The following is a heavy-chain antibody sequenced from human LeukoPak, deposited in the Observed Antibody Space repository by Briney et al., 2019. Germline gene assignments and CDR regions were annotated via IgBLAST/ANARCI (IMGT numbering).Heavy chain of an antibody. CDR2: VYYSGNT. J-gene: IGHJ4*02. CDR1: GVSISSSNSY. V-gene: IGHV4-39*01. Sequence: SETLSLTCTVSGVSISSSNSYWGWIRQPPGKGLEWIGSVYYSGNTYYNASLKSQVSISIDTSKNQFSLRLTAVTAADTAVYYCARQTGSGLFILPGGQGTLVTASS. D-gene: IGHD3/OR15-3a*01. CDR3: ARQTGSGLFILP.